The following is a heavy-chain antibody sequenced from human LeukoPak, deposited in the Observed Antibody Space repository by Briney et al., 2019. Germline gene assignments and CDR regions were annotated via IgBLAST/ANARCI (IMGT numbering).Heavy chain of an antibody. CDR2: IGTAGDT. V-gene: IGHV3-13*01. D-gene: IGHD3-10*01. Sequence: GGSLRLSCAASGFTFSSYDMHWVRQATGKGLEWVSAIGTAGDTYYPGSVKGRFTISRENAKNSLYLQMNSLRAGDTAVYYCARDDMVRGVIIPHNWFDPWGQGTLVTVSS. CDR3: ARDDMVRGVIIPHNWFDP. J-gene: IGHJ5*02. CDR1: GFTFSSYD.